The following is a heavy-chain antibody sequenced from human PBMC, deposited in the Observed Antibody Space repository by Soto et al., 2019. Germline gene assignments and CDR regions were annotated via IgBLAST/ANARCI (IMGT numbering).Heavy chain of an antibody. D-gene: IGHD2-2*01. CDR2: INHSGST. CDR3: AREDIVVVPAAVYYYGMDV. J-gene: IGHJ6*02. V-gene: IGHV4-34*01. CDR1: GGSFSGYY. Sequence: PSETLSLTCAVYGGSFSGYYWSWIRQPPGKGLEWIGEINHSGSTNYNPSLKSRVTISVDTSKNQFSLKLSSVTAADTAVYYCAREDIVVVPAAVYYYGMDVWGQGTTVTVSS.